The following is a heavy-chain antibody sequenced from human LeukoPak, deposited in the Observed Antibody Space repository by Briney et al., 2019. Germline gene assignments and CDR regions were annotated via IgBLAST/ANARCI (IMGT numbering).Heavy chain of an antibody. CDR2: IKQDGSEK. D-gene: IGHD3-3*01. J-gene: IGHJ4*02. V-gene: IGHV3-7*01. CDR3: ARSGAPIDY. CDR1: GFTFSSYG. Sequence: GGFLRLSCAASGFTFSSYGMHWVRQAPGKGLEWVANIKQDGSEKYYVDSVKGRFTISRDNAKNSLYLQMNSLRAEDTAVYYCARSGAPIDYWGQGTLVTVSS.